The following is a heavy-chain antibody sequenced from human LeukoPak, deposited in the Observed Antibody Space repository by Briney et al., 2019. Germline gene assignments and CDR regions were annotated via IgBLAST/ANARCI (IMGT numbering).Heavy chain of an antibody. Sequence: PGGSLRLSCAASGFTFSSYGMHWVRQAPGKGLEWVAFIRYDGSNKYYADSVKGRFTISRDNSKNTLYLQMNSLRAEDTAVYYCAKAGGCSSTSCYAEYYYYYMDVWGKGTTVTISS. V-gene: IGHV3-30*02. CDR1: GFTFSSYG. J-gene: IGHJ6*03. D-gene: IGHD2-2*01. CDR3: AKAGGCSSTSCYAEYYYYYMDV. CDR2: IRYDGSNK.